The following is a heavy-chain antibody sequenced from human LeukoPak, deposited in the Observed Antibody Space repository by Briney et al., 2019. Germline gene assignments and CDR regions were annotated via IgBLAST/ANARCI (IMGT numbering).Heavy chain of an antibody. CDR3: AKPITTTGYYYGMDV. Sequence: PGGSLRLSCAASGFTFSSYAMSWVRQAPGKGLEWVSAISGSGGSTYYADSVKGRFTISRDNSKNTLYLQMNSLRAEDTAVYYCAKPITTTGYYYGMDVWGQGTTVTVPS. CDR1: GFTFSSYA. D-gene: IGHD1-1*01. CDR2: ISGSGGST. V-gene: IGHV3-23*01. J-gene: IGHJ6*02.